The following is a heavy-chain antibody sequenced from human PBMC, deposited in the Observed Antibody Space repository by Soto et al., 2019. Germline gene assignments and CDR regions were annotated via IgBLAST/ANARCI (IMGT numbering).Heavy chain of an antibody. D-gene: IGHD4-4*01. Sequence: QVQLVQSGAEVKKPGSSVKVSCKASGGTFSSYAISWVRQAPGQGLEWMGGIIPIFGTANYAQKFQGRVTNTADESTSTAYMALSSLRSEVTAVYYWERDSLVTPNDPYYGGMDVWGQGTTVTVSS. V-gene: IGHV1-69*01. J-gene: IGHJ6*02. CDR3: ERDSLVTPNDPYYGGMDV. CDR2: IIPIFGTA. CDR1: GGTFSSYA.